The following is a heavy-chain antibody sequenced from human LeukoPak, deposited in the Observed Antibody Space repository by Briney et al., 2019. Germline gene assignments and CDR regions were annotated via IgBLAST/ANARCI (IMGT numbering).Heavy chain of an antibody. Sequence: PSETLSLTCTVPGGSISSYYWSWIRQPPGKGLEWIGYIYYSGSTNYNPSLKSRVTISVDTSKNQFSLKLSSVTAADTAVYYCARDEWSYGMDVWGKGTTVTVSS. J-gene: IGHJ6*04. V-gene: IGHV4-59*12. CDR2: IYYSGST. D-gene: IGHD2-8*01. CDR1: GGSISSYY. CDR3: ARDEWSYGMDV.